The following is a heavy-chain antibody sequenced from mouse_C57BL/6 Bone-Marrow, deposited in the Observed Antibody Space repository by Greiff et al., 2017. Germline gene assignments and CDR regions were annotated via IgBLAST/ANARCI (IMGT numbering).Heavy chain of an antibody. V-gene: IGHV8-12*01. J-gene: IGHJ4*01. CDR3: ARRGPRGAMYY. CDR1: GFSLSTSGMG. CDR2: IYWDDDN. Sequence: QVTLKESGPGILQSSQTLSLTCSFSGFSLSTSGMGVSWIRQPSGKGLVWLAHIYWDDDNRSNPSLKSRLTTAKDTSRNQVFLKITRVDTADTATYYCARRGPRGAMYYWGQGASVTVDS. D-gene: IGHD6-1*01.